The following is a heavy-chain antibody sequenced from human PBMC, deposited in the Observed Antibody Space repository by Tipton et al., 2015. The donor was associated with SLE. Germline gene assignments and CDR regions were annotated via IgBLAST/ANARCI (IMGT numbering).Heavy chain of an antibody. Sequence: QSGPEVKKPGASVKVSCKASGYTFTSYDINWVRQATGQGLEWMGWMNPDSGHTGYAQKFQDRVTMTRSTSLSTAYMELGSLRSEDTAIYYCARGRGGDWINWFDPWGQGTLVTVSS. CDR3: ARGRGGDWINWFDP. V-gene: IGHV1-8*01. J-gene: IGHJ5*02. D-gene: IGHD2-21*02. CDR2: MNPDSGHT. CDR1: GYTFTSYD.